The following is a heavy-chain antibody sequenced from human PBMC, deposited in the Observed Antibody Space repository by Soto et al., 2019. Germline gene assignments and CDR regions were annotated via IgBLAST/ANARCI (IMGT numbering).Heavy chain of an antibody. J-gene: IGHJ4*02. Sequence: GGSLRLSCAASGFTFSDYYMSWIRQAPGKGLEWVSYISSSSGYTNYADSVKGRFTMSRDNTKNSVSLQMSSLRAEDTAVYYCVRDLHEPLATDALRVANWGQGTQVTVSS. D-gene: IGHD2-15*01. V-gene: IGHV3-11*06. CDR1: GFTFSDYY. CDR2: ISSSSGYT. CDR3: VRDLHEPLATDALRVAN.